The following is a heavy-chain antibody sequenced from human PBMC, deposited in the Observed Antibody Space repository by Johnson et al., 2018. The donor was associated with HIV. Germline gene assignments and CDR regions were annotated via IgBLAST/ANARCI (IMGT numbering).Heavy chain of an antibody. V-gene: IGHV3-53*01. CDR1: GFTVSSNY. J-gene: IGHJ3*02. D-gene: IGHD2-2*01. Sequence: EVQLVESGGGLIQPGGSLRLSCAASGFTVSSNYMSWVRQAPGKGLEWVSIIYSGGRTYHADSVKGRFTLSRDNSKNSLYLQMNSLRAEDTAVYYCARNGLIPAAKGVAFDIWGQGTTVTVSS. CDR2: IYSGGRT. CDR3: ARNGLIPAAKGVAFDI.